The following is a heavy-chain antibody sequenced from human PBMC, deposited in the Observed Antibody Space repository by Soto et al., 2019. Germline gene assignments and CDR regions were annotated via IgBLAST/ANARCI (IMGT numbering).Heavy chain of an antibody. J-gene: IGHJ4*02. CDR1: GFTFSSYA. D-gene: IGHD3-10*01. CDR2: IGVGGGDR. V-gene: IGHV3-23*01. CDR3: ARVRFGELV. Sequence: EVQLLESGGGLVQPGGSLRLSCAASGFTFSSYAMSWVRQAPGEGLEWVSIIGVGGGDRYYPESVKGRFTISRDNSRDTLYLEMNSLRDEDTAVYYCARVRFGELVWGQGTLVTVSS.